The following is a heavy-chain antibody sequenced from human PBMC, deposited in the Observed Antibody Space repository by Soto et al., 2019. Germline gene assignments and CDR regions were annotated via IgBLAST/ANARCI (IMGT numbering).Heavy chain of an antibody. V-gene: IGHV4-31*03. CDR1: GGSISSGGYY. D-gene: IGHD4-17*01. J-gene: IGHJ4*02. Sequence: SETLSLTCTVSGGSISSGGYYWSWIRQHPGKGLEWIGYIYYSGSTYYNPSLKSRVTISVDTSKNQFSLKLSSVTAADTAVYYCAREDTYGDYDSFDYWGQGTLVTVSS. CDR3: AREDTYGDYDSFDY. CDR2: IYYSGST.